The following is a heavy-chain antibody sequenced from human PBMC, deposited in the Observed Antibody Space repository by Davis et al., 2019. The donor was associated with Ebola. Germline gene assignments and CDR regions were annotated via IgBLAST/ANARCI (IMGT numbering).Heavy chain of an antibody. CDR3: TRGVDTTLASWSDALDV. Sequence: GESLKISCAASRFTFSDSWMHWVRQAPGKGLVWVARINSDGTTTHYADSVKGRFTISRDNANNTLYLQMDSLTDDDTALYYCTRGVDTTLASWSDALDVWGQGTMVTVSS. V-gene: IGHV3-74*01. D-gene: IGHD2-15*01. CDR1: RFTFSDSW. J-gene: IGHJ3*01. CDR2: INSDGTTT.